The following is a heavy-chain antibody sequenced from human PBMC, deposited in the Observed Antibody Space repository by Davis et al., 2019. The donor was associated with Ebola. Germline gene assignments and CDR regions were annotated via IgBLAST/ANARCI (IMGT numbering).Heavy chain of an antibody. Sequence: SGPTLVKPTQTLTLTCTFSGFSLSTSGVGVGWIRQPPGKALEWLALIYSDDDKRYSPSLKSRLTITKDTSKNQVVLTMTNMDPVDTATYYCAHRGSNCSSTSCYLHYFDYWGQGTLVTVSS. CDR2: IYSDDDK. CDR3: AHRGSNCSSTSCYLHYFDY. CDR1: GFSLSTSGVG. D-gene: IGHD2-2*01. J-gene: IGHJ4*02. V-gene: IGHV2-5*02.